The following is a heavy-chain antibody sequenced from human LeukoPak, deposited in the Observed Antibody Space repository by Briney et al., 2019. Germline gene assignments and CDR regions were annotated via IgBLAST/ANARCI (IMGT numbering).Heavy chain of an antibody. J-gene: IGHJ4*02. Sequence: PGGSLRLSCAASGFSFSSYNMNWVRLAPGKGLEWVSSITSSSSYTFYADSVKGRFTISRDNAKNSLYLQMNSLRAEDTAVYYCARAGGYCGRISCPYYFDYWGQGSLVAVSS. CDR2: ITSSSSYT. CDR1: GFSFSSYN. D-gene: IGHD2-15*01. CDR3: ARAGGYCGRISCPYYFDY. V-gene: IGHV3-21*04.